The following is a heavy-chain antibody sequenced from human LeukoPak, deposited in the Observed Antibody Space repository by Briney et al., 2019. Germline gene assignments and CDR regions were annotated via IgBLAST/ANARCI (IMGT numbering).Heavy chain of an antibody. J-gene: IGHJ3*02. CDR3: ARDPEQWLVKGAFDI. Sequence: ASVKVSCKVSGYTFTGYYMHWVRQAPGQGLEWMGWINPNSGGTNYAQKFQGRVTMTRDTSISTAYMELSRLRSDDTAVYYCARDPEQWLVKGAFDIWGQGTMVTVSS. CDR2: INPNSGGT. V-gene: IGHV1-2*02. D-gene: IGHD6-19*01. CDR1: GYTFTGYY.